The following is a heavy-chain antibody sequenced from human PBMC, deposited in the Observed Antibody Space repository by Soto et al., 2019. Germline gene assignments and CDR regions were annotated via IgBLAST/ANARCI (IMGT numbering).Heavy chain of an antibody. CDR1: GSTLNTIS. CDR3: ASEHGDYGFEV. D-gene: IGHD6-25*01. J-gene: IGHJ6*02. V-gene: IGHV1-24*01. CDR2: FDPQKQET. Sequence: QVQLVQSGTAVRKPGASVKVSCRVYGSTLNTISMHWVRQSPGIGLEWLGGFDPQKQETIYAQKFQGRLTMTEDTSTDTAYLELSTLRSEDTAVYYCASEHGDYGFEVWGQGTTVTVSS.